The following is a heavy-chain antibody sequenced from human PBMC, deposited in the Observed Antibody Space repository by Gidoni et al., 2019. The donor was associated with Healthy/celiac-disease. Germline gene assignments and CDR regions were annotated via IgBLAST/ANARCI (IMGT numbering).Heavy chain of an antibody. J-gene: IGHJ4*02. Sequence: EVQLVESGGGLVQPGRSLRLSCAASGFTFDDYAMHWVRQAPGKGLEWVSGISWNSGSIGYADSVKGRLTISRDNAKNSLYLQMNSLRAEDTALYYCAKIAARIQLWSYYFDYWGQGTLVTVSS. CDR2: ISWNSGSI. D-gene: IGHD5-18*01. CDR1: GFTFDDYA. CDR3: AKIAARIQLWSYYFDY. V-gene: IGHV3-9*01.